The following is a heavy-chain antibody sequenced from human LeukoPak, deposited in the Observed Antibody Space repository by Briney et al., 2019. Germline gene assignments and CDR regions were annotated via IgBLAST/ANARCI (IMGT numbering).Heavy chain of an antibody. J-gene: IGHJ4*02. Sequence: GGSLRLSCAASGFTFSSYWMSWVRQAPGKGLEWVANIKQDGSEKYYVDSVKGRFTISRDNAKDSLYLQMNSLGAEDTAVYYCARAPVYYDFWSGYYRRIYFDYWGQGTLVTVSS. CDR2: IKQDGSEK. CDR1: GFTFSSYW. CDR3: ARAPVYYDFWSGYYRRIYFDY. V-gene: IGHV3-7*01. D-gene: IGHD3-3*01.